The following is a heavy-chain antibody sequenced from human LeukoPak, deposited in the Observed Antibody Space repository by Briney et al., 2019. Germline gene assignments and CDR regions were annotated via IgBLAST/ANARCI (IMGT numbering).Heavy chain of an antibody. CDR1: GYTFTSYD. D-gene: IGHD2-15*01. Sequence: ASVKVSCKASGYTFTSYDINWVRQATGQGLERMGWMNPNSGNTGYAQKFQGRVTITRNTSISTAYMELSSLRSEDTAVYYCARVVVAAHDAFDIRGQGTMVTVSS. J-gene: IGHJ3*02. CDR3: ARVVVAAHDAFDI. CDR2: MNPNSGNT. V-gene: IGHV1-8*03.